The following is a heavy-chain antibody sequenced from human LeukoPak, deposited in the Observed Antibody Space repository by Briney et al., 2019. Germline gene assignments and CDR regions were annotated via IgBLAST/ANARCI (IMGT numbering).Heavy chain of an antibody. D-gene: IGHD4-17*01. V-gene: IGHV3-33*01. J-gene: IGHJ6*02. Sequence: PGRSLGLSCAGSGFTFSSYGMHWVRQAPGKGLEWVAVMWYDGSNKYYADSVKGRFTISRDNSKNTLYLQMNSLRAEDTAVCYCARDLDGDYDYYYYGMDVWGQGTTVTVSS. CDR1: GFTFSSYG. CDR3: ARDLDGDYDYYYYGMDV. CDR2: MWYDGSNK.